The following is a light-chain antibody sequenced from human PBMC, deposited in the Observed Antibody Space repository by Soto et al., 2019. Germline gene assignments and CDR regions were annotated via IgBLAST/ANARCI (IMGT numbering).Light chain of an antibody. Sequence: QSVLTQPPSVSGAPGQRVTISCTGSSSNIGAGYGVHWYQQLPGTAPKLLIYGNSNRPSGVPDRFSGSKSGTSASLATTGLRAEDEADYYCQSYDSSLSGWVFGGGTKLTVL. CDR2: GNS. J-gene: IGLJ2*01. V-gene: IGLV1-40*01. CDR3: QSYDSSLSGWV. CDR1: SSNIGAGYG.